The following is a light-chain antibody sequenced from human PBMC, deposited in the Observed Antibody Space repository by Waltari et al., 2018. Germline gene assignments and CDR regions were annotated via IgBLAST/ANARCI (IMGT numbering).Light chain of an antibody. CDR1: QSISTW. J-gene: IGKJ4*01. V-gene: IGKV1-5*03. CDR3: QQYNTYSLT. CDR2: EAS. Sequence: DIQMTQSPSTLSASVGDRVTITCRASQSISTWLAWYQQKPGKAPKFLIYEASSLQSGVPSKFSGIGSGTEFTLTINNLQPDDFATYYCQQYNTYSLTFGGGTKVEIK.